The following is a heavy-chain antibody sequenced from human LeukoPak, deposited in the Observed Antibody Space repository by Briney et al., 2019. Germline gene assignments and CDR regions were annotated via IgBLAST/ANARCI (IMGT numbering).Heavy chain of an antibody. J-gene: IGHJ4*02. CDR1: GFIFSSYN. D-gene: IGHD5-12*01. Sequence: KAGGSLRLSCVASGFIFSSYNINWVRQAPGKGLEWVSSISSSSTYIYYADSVKGRFTISRDNAKNSLDLQMDSLRVEDTAVYYCAREGYSAYGLDNWGQGTLVTVSS. V-gene: IGHV3-21*01. CDR3: AREGYSAYGLDN. CDR2: ISSSSTYI.